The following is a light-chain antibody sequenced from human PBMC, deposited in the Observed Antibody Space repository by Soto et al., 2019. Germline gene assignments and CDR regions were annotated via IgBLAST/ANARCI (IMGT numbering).Light chain of an antibody. CDR3: QQYGSSPFT. J-gene: IGKJ3*01. Sequence: EIVLTQSPGTLSLSPGERATLSCRASQSVSSSYLVWYQQKPGQAPRLLIHGASSRATGIPDRFSGSGSGTDFTLTIRGLEPEDFAVYYCQQYGSSPFTFGPGTKVDIK. V-gene: IGKV3-20*01. CDR1: QSVSSSY. CDR2: GAS.